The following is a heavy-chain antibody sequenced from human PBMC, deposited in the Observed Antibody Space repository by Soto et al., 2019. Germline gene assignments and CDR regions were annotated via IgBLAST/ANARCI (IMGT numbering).Heavy chain of an antibody. D-gene: IGHD5-18*01. CDR2: IYYSGST. Sequence: SETLSLTCIVSGGSISNYYWSWIRQPPGKGLEWIGYIYYSGSTNYNPSLTSRVTIPVDTSKNQFSLKLSSVTAADTAVYYCARHRYSYGVYYFDYWGQGTLVTVSS. V-gene: IGHV4-59*08. CDR1: GGSISNYY. CDR3: ARHRYSYGVYYFDY. J-gene: IGHJ4*02.